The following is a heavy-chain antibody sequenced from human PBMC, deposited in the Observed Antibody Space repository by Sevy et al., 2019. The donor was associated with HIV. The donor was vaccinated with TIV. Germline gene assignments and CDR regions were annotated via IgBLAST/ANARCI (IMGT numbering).Heavy chain of an antibody. V-gene: IGHV4-61*01. CDR3: VRDRIAAAGGYFDN. D-gene: IGHD6-13*01. Sequence: LLQLRKTLSLTCTVSGGSLSSGSYYWSWIRQPPGKGLEWIGYISYIGSTNYNPSLKSRVTISVDTSKNQLSLRLTSVTAADTAVYYCVRDRIAAAGGYFDNWGQGTLVTVSS. CDR1: GGSLSSGSYY. J-gene: IGHJ4*02. CDR2: ISYIGST.